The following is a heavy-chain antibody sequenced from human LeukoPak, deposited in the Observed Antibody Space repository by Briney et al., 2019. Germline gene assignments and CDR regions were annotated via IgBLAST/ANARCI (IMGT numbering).Heavy chain of an antibody. CDR2: ISSSSSYT. CDR3: ARGAFAGGYFDY. J-gene: IGHJ4*02. D-gene: IGHD6-13*01. CDR1: GFTFSDYY. V-gene: IGHV3-11*05. Sequence: PGGSLRLSCAASGFTFSDYYMSWIRQAPGKGLEWVSYISSSSSYTNYADSVKGRFTISRDNAKNSLYLQMNSLRAEDTAVYYCARGAFAGGYFDYWGQGTLVTVSS.